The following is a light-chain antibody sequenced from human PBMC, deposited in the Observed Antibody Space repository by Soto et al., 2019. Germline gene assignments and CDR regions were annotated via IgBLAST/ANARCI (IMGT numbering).Light chain of an antibody. CDR3: QQRSNWPLT. J-gene: IGKJ5*01. Sequence: EIVLKQSPGTLSLSKGERATLSCRASQSVSNNYLAWYQQKPGQAPRLLIYGASNRATGIPARFSGSGSGTDFTLTISSLEPEDFAVYYCQQRSNWPLTFCQGTRLEI. CDR2: GAS. V-gene: IGKV3-11*01. CDR1: QSVSNNY.